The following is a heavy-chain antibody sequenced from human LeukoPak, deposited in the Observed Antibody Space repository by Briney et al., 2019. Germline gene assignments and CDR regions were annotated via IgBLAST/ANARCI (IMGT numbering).Heavy chain of an antibody. V-gene: IGHV4-34*01. Sequence: SETLSLTCAVYGGSFSGYYWSWIRQPPGKGLEWIGEINHSGSTNYNPSLKSRVTISVDTSKNQFSLKLSSVTAADTAVYYCARGSHSGYDANVVYYYYYYGVDVWGQGTTVTVSS. J-gene: IGHJ6*02. CDR1: GGSFSGYY. CDR3: ARGSHSGYDANVVYYYYYYGVDV. CDR2: INHSGST. D-gene: IGHD5-12*01.